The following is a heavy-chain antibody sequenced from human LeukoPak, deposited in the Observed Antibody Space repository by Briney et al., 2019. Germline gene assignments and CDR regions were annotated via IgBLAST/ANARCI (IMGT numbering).Heavy chain of an antibody. D-gene: IGHD3-22*01. CDR1: GFTFSSYG. CDR3: ARDPPDYYDDGY. CDR2: IRYDGSNK. Sequence: PGGSLRLSCAASGFTFSSYGMHWVRQAPGKGLEWAAFIRYDGSNKYYADSVKGRFTISRDNAKNSLYLQMNSLRAEDTAVYYCARDPPDYYDDGYWGQGTLVTVSS. V-gene: IGHV3-30*02. J-gene: IGHJ4*02.